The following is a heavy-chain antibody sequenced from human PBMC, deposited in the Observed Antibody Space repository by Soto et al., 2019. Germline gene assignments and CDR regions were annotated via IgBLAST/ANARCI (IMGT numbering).Heavy chain of an antibody. V-gene: IGHV1-24*01. CDR2: FDPEDGET. J-gene: IGHJ3*02. CDR1: GYTLTELA. Sequence: SGKVCCKVSGYTLTELAMHWVRQAPGKGLEWMGGFDPEDGETIYAQKFQGRVTMTEDTSTDTAYMELSSLRSEDTAVYYCATGYCRGGSCFDAFDIWGQGTMVTVSS. CDR3: ATGYCRGGSCFDAFDI. D-gene: IGHD2-15*01.